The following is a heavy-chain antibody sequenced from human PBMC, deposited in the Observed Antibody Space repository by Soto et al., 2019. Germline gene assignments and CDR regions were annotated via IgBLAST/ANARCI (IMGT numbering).Heavy chain of an antibody. D-gene: IGHD3-3*01. CDR2: ISYDGSNK. CDR3: AIRPYDFWSGYYRGNDAFDI. V-gene: IGHV3-30*03. Sequence: ESGGGVVQPGRSLRLSCAASGFTFSSYGMHWVRQAPGKGLEWVAVISYDGSNKYYADSVKGRFTISRDNSKNTLYLQMNSLRAEDTAVYYCAIRPYDFWSGYYRGNDAFDIWGQGTMVTVSS. J-gene: IGHJ3*02. CDR1: GFTFSSYG.